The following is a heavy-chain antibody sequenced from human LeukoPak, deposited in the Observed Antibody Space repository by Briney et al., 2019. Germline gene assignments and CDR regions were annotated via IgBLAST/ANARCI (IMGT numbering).Heavy chain of an antibody. Sequence: GGSLRLSCAASGFTFSSYWMTWIRQAPVKGLEWVANIKQDGSEKNYVDSVKGRFTISRDNAKNSLYLQMNSLRAEDTAVFYCVRDGGAAQFDYWGQGNLVTVSS. CDR1: GFTFSSYW. J-gene: IGHJ4*02. CDR3: VRDGGAAQFDY. D-gene: IGHD3-16*01. CDR2: IKQDGSEK. V-gene: IGHV3-7*04.